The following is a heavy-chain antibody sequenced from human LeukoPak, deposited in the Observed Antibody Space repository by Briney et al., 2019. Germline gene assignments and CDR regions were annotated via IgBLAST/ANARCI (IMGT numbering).Heavy chain of an antibody. J-gene: IGHJ5*02. D-gene: IGHD5-18*01. Sequence: SETLSLTCAVYGGSFSGYYWSWIRQPPGKGLEWIGEINHSGSTNYNPSLKSRVTISVDTSKNQFSLKLSSVTAADTAVYYCARRGYSYGLFGHWGQGTLVTVSS. CDR3: ARRGYSYGLFGH. CDR2: INHSGST. V-gene: IGHV4-34*01. CDR1: GGSFSGYY.